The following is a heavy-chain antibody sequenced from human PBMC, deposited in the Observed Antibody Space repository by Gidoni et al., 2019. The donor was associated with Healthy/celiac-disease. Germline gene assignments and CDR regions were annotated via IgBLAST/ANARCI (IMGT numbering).Heavy chain of an antibody. V-gene: IGHV3-23*01. Sequence: ELQLFESGGGLVQPGGSLRLSCAASGFTFRSYAMSWVRQAPGKGLEWVSAISGSGGSTYYADSVKCRFTISRDNSKNTLDLQMNSLRAEDTAVYYGAKDRYYYDSSGYHAFDIWGQGTMVTVSA. CDR2: ISGSGGST. CDR3: AKDRYYYDSSGYHAFDI. CDR1: GFTFRSYA. J-gene: IGHJ3*02. D-gene: IGHD3-22*01.